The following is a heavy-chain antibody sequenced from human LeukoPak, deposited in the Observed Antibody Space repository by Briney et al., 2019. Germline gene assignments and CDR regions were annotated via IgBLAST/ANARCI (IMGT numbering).Heavy chain of an antibody. CDR3: ANQPGLYDNGWSTTYHFFGLDV. J-gene: IGHJ6*02. V-gene: IGHV3-23*01. Sequence: PGGSLRLSCAASGFTFSSYAMSWVRQAPGKGLEWVSSVSGRASRAYYAASVQGRFTISRDNSKDTLYLEMNSLRAGDTAVYYCANQPGLYDNGWSTTYHFFGLDVWGQGTSVTVSS. CDR1: GFTFSSYA. CDR2: VSGRASRA. D-gene: IGHD6-19*01.